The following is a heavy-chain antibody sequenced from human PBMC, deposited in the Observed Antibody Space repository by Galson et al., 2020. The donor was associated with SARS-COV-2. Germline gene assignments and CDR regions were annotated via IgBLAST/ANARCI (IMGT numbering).Heavy chain of an antibody. CDR3: AKETMVRGVYYYYYGMDV. D-gene: IGHD3-10*01. CDR2: ISGDGGST. CDR1: GFTFDDYA. Sequence: GGSLRLSCAASGFTFDDYAMHWVRQAPGKGLEWVSLISGDGGSTYYADSVKGRFTISRDNSKNSLYLQMNSLRTEDTALYYCAKETMVRGVYYYYYGMDVWGQGTTVTVSS. J-gene: IGHJ6*02. V-gene: IGHV3-43*02.